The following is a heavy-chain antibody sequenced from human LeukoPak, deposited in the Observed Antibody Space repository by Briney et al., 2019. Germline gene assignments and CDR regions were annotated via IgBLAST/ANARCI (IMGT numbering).Heavy chain of an antibody. D-gene: IGHD3-22*01. CDR1: GFIFCRYS. Sequence: GGSLRLFCAASGFIFCRYSMIWVRQAPGRGLEGVSSIISSSRYIYYADSVNGRLTIYRDNAKNSLYLQMSSLRAEDTAVYYCANSWYYYDRSVYYDYWGQGTLVTVSS. CDR3: ANSWYYYDRSVYYDY. J-gene: IGHJ4*02. CDR2: IISSSRYI. V-gene: IGHV3-21*01.